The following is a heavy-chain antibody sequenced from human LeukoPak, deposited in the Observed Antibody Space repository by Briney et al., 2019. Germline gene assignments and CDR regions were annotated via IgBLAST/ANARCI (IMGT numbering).Heavy chain of an antibody. CDR2: IIPIFDTA. Sequence: SVKGSCKAPGGTFTSYTTSWVRHAPGQGLEWMGGIIPIFDTANYPHKFQGRVTIPTDESTSTGYMELSSLRSEDTAGYYCARDYRSSSWYIWFDPWGQETLVTVTS. CDR1: GGTFTSYT. CDR3: ARDYRSSSWYIWFDP. J-gene: IGHJ5*02. D-gene: IGHD6-13*01. V-gene: IGHV1-69*05.